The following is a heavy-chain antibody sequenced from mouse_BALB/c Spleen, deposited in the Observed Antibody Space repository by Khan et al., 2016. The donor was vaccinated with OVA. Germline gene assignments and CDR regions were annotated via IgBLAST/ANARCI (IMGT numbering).Heavy chain of an antibody. CDR3: ARVGTYYVAFVY. D-gene: IGHD1-1*01. V-gene: IGHV1S136*01. Sequence: VQLKESGPEVVKPGASVKLSCKTSGYTFTSYVMHWVKQKPGQGLEWIGYIYPYNDATKYNEKFDGKVTLTSDKSSSTAYMELSSLTSEDSAVYFCARVGTYYVAFVYWGQGTLVTVSA. J-gene: IGHJ3*01. CDR2: IYPYNDAT. CDR1: GYTFTSYV.